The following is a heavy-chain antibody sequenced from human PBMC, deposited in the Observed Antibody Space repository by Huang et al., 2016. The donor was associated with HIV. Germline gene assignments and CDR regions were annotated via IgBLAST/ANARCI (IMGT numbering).Heavy chain of an antibody. Sequence: QVQLHQWGAGLLKPSETLSLTCAVYGGSFSSYYWNWIRQSPGKGLEWIGQINHRETTTYNPARKSRVTMSGDTSKKQFSLKLNAVTAADTAVYYCAREIMISFGGPFDPWGQGTLVTVSS. CDR1: GGSFSSYY. V-gene: IGHV4-34*01. J-gene: IGHJ5*02. CDR2: INHRETT. CDR3: AREIMISFGGPFDP. D-gene: IGHD3-16*01.